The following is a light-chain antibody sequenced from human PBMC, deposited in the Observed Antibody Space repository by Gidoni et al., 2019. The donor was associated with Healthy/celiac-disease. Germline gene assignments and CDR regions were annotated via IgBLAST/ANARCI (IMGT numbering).Light chain of an antibody. CDR3: QQYNSDSPT. CDR2: DAS. Sequence: DIQMTQSPSILSVSVGDRVTITCRASHSINTWLAWYRQKPGEAPKLLISDASILESGVPSRVSSLQPDDFATYYCQQYNSDSPTFGQGTRLDIK. CDR1: HSINTW. J-gene: IGKJ5*01. V-gene: IGKV1-5*01.